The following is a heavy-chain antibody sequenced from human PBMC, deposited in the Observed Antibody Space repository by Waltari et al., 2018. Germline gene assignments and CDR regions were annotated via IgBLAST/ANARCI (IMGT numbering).Heavy chain of an antibody. Sequence: EVQLVESGGGLVQPGGSLRLSCAASGFTFSRYWMSWVRQAPGKGLEWVANIKQDGSEKYYVDSVKGRFTISRDNAKNSLYLQMNSLRAEDTAVYYCARDSAYYYGSGSYSKMDVWGQGTTVTVSS. D-gene: IGHD3-10*01. J-gene: IGHJ6*02. V-gene: IGHV3-7*03. CDR2: IKQDGSEK. CDR1: GFTFSRYW. CDR3: ARDSAYYYGSGSYSKMDV.